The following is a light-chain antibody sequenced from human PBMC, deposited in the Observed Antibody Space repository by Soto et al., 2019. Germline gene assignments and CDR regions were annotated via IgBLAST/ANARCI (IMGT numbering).Light chain of an antibody. J-gene: IGKJ5*01. V-gene: IGKV3-20*01. CDR2: LAS. CDR3: HQSSTSPQT. Sequence: EIVLTQSPGTLSLSRGERVTLSCRASQSVAARSLTWYQQKPGQAPRLLIYLASSRATGIPDRFSGSGSGTDFTLTISRLEPEDFAVYYCHQSSTSPQTFGQGTRLEIK. CDR1: QSVAARS.